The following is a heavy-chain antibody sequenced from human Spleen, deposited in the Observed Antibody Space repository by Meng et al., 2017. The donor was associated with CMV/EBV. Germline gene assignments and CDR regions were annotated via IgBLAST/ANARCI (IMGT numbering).Heavy chain of an antibody. V-gene: IGHV3-30-3*01. CDR2: ISYDGSNK. CDR1: GFTFSSYA. CDR3: ARDLSGSH. Sequence: GGSLRLSCAASGFTFSSYAMHWVRQAPGKGLEWVAVISYDGSNKYDADSVKGRFTISRDNAKNSLYLQMNSLRAEDTAVYYCARDLSGSHWGQGTLVTVSS. D-gene: IGHD3-10*01. J-gene: IGHJ4*02.